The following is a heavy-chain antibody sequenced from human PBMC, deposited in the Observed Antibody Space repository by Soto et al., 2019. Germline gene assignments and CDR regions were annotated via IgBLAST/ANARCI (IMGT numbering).Heavy chain of an antibody. D-gene: IGHD5-18*01. Sequence: SVKVSCKASGGTFSSYAISWVRQAPGQGLEWMGGIIPIFGTANYAQKFQGRVTITADESTSTAYMELSSLRSEDTAVYYCARDDTAMVSGYYYYGMDVWGQGTTVTVS. CDR3: ARDDTAMVSGYYYYGMDV. CDR1: GGTFSSYA. J-gene: IGHJ6*02. CDR2: IIPIFGTA. V-gene: IGHV1-69*13.